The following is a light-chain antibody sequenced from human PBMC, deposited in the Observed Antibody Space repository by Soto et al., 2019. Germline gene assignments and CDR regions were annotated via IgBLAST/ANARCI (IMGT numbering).Light chain of an antibody. V-gene: IGKV3-11*01. CDR2: DAS. CDR1: QSVSNH. J-gene: IGKJ5*01. CDR3: QQRSNWPIT. Sequence: EIVLTQSPASLSLSPGEGGSLXCRASQSVSNHLDWYQQTAGQAHRRLIDDASNRAQGSPPSFSCSGSGTDFTPTISSLEPDDFAVYYCQQRSNWPITFGQGTRLEI.